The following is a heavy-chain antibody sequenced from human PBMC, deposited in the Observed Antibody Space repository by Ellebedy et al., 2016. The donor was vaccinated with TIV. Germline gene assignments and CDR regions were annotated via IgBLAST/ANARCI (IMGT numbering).Heavy chain of an antibody. CDR2: ISWDGGNT. J-gene: IGHJ6*02. V-gene: IGHV3-43*01. Sequence: GGSLRLXXAASGFTFDDYTMHWVRQAPGKGLEWVSLISWDGGNTYYADSVKGRFTISRDNSKNSLYLQMNSLRTEDTALYYCAKDGGIVVVPAANPRVSGMDVWGQGTTVTVSS. CDR3: AKDGGIVVVPAANPRVSGMDV. CDR1: GFTFDDYT. D-gene: IGHD2-2*01.